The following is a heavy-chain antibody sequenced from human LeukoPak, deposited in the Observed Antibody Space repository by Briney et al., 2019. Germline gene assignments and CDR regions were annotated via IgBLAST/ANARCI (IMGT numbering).Heavy chain of an antibody. CDR2: IWYDGSNK. CDR1: GFTFSSYG. V-gene: IGHV3-33*01. D-gene: IGHD1-26*01. CDR3: ARVPSTKVGASTVGY. Sequence: GGSLRLSCAASGFTFSSYGMHWVRQAPGKGLEWVAVIWYDGSNKYYADSVKGRFTISRDNSKNTLYLQMNSLRAEDTAVYYCARVPSTKVGASTVGYWGQGTLVTVSS. J-gene: IGHJ4*02.